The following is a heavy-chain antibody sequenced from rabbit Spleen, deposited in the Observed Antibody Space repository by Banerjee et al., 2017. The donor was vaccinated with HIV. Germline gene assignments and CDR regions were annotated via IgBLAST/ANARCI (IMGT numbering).Heavy chain of an antibody. D-gene: IGHD6-1*01. Sequence: QEQLVESGGGLVQPEGSLTLTCTASGFSFSSNYWICWVRQAPGKGLEWIACIYGGAGGSTYYASWPKGRFTISKTSSTTVTLQMTSLTAADTATYFCARLFAYASYAAFGYATLDYFDLWGPGTLVTVS. J-gene: IGHJ4*01. CDR2: IYGGAGGST. CDR3: ARLFAYASYAAFGYATLDYFDL. V-gene: IGHV1S45*01. CDR1: GFSFSSNYW.